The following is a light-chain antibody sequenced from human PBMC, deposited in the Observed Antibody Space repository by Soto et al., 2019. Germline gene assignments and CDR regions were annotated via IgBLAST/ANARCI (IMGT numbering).Light chain of an antibody. CDR2: DAS. Sequence: EIVLTQSPGTLSLSPGERATLSCRASQSISNYLAWYQQKPGQAPRLLIYDASTRATGLPARFSGSGSGTDFTLTISNLQSEDFAVYYCQQYNTWPPYTFGPGTKVDI. V-gene: IGKV3-15*01. CDR3: QQYNTWPPYT. J-gene: IGKJ2*01. CDR1: QSISNY.